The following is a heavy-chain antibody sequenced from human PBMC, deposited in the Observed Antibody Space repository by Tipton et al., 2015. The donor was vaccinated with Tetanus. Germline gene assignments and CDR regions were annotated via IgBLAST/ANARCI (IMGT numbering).Heavy chain of an antibody. J-gene: IGHJ4*02. CDR1: GFIFDNYA. D-gene: IGHD2-2*01. Sequence: SLRLSCAASGFIFDNYAMHWVRQAPGKGLMWVSRINGHGTNTAYADSVKGRFTISRDNAKNTLYLQMNSLRAEDTAVYYCARDSPDILLVPAVWGQGTLVTVSS. V-gene: IGHV3-74*01. CDR3: ARDSPDILLVPAV. CDR2: INGHGTNT.